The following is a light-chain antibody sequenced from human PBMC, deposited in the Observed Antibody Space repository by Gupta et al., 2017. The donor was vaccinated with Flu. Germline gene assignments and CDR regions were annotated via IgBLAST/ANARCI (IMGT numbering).Light chain of an antibody. V-gene: IGKV1-17*01. CDR1: QGIRND. CDR3: RQQNNYPWT. CDR2: SVS. Sequence: DIQMTQSPSSLSASVGDRVTITCRASQGIRNDLNWYQQKPGKAPKRLIYSVSRLQSGVPSSFSGSGSGTEFTLTISSLQPEDFATYYCRQQNNYPWTFGQGTKVEI. J-gene: IGKJ1*01.